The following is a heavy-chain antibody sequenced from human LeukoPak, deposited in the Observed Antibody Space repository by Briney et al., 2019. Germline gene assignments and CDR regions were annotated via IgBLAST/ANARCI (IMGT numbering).Heavy chain of an antibody. V-gene: IGHV4-39*02. CDR1: GASISSSSYH. CDR3: ARDQRDSGVGSYYFDY. Sequence: PSETLSLTCTVSGASISSSSYHWGWIRQPPGKGLEWIGNIYYSGRTNYNPSLKSRVTISVDTSKNQFSLKLSSVTAADTAVYYCARDQRDSGVGSYYFDYWGQGTLVTVSS. J-gene: IGHJ4*02. CDR2: IYYSGRT. D-gene: IGHD3-3*01.